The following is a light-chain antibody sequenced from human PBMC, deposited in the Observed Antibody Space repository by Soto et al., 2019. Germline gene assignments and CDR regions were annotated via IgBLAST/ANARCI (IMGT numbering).Light chain of an antibody. CDR2: GAS. CDR3: QQYYNWPPYT. J-gene: IGKJ2*01. V-gene: IGKV3-15*01. Sequence: EVVLTQSPATLSLSPGDRATLSCRASQSVSSNLAWYQQKPGQSPRLLIYGASTRATGVPPRFSGSRSGTEFTLTISGVQSEDFAVYYCQQYYNWPPYTFGQGTKLDFK. CDR1: QSVSSN.